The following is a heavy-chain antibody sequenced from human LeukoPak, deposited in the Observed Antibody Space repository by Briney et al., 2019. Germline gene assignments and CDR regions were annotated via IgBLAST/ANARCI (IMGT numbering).Heavy chain of an antibody. CDR1: GGSISPYY. Sequence: SETLSFTCTVSGGSISPYYWCWIRQPPGKELEWIAFIFYSGSAHYNPSLTSRVTISVDTSKNQLSLKLTSVTAADTAVYYCARHSGASPHYFDYWGQGTLVTVSS. CDR3: ARHSGASPHYFDY. D-gene: IGHD1-26*01. V-gene: IGHV4-59*08. CDR2: IFYSGSA. J-gene: IGHJ4*02.